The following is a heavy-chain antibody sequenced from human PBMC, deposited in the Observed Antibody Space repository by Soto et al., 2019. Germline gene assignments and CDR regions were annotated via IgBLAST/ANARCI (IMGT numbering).Heavy chain of an antibody. Sequence: SVKVSCKASGGTFSSYAISWVRQAPGQGLEWMGGIIPIFGTANYAQKFQGRVTITADESTSTAYMELSSLRSEDTAVYYCAREYKTIFAIGVYYYYGMDVWGQGTTVTVSS. D-gene: IGHD3-3*01. CDR1: GGTFSSYA. CDR3: AREYKTIFAIGVYYYYGMDV. J-gene: IGHJ6*02. V-gene: IGHV1-69*13. CDR2: IIPIFGTA.